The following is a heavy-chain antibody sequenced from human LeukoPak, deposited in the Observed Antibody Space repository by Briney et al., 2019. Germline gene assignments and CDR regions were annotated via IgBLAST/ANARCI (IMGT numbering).Heavy chain of an antibody. CDR1: GFTFSSYA. CDR3: AEGEVVPAAIYGMDV. Sequence: GGSLRLSCAASGFTFSSYAMNWVRQAPGKGPEWVSLIKGSGDSTYYADSVRGRFTISRDNSKNTLYLQMNSLRGEDTAVYYCAEGEVVPAAIYGMDVWGQGTTVTVS. J-gene: IGHJ6*02. V-gene: IGHV3-23*01. D-gene: IGHD2-2*02. CDR2: IKGSGDST.